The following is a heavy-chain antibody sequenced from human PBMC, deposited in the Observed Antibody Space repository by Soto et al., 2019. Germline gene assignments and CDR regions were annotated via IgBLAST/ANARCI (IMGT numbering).Heavy chain of an antibody. CDR2: ISAYNGNT. D-gene: IGHD3-9*01. CDR3: ARDTPPRLRYFDWLTNYYYYGMDV. CDR1: GYTFTSYG. J-gene: IGHJ6*02. V-gene: IGHV1-18*04. Sequence: ASVKVSCKASGYTFTSYGISWVRQAPGQGLEWMGWISAYNGNTNYAQKLQGRVTMTTDTSTSTAYMELRSLRSDDTAVYYCARDTPPRLRYFDWLTNYYYYGMDVWGQGTTVTVSS.